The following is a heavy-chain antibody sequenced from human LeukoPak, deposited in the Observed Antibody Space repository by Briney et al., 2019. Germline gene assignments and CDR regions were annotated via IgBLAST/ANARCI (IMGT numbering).Heavy chain of an antibody. CDR2: IYYSGST. Sequence: SDTLSPACTLSGGSISSTDDYSGWLRQPPGKGPEWIGSIYYSGSTYYNPSLKSRVTISEDPSKNQFSLKLSSVTAADTAVYYCAREDGTSMDNAFDIWGQGTMVTVSS. J-gene: IGHJ3*02. D-gene: IGHD5-18*01. CDR1: GGSISSTDDY. V-gene: IGHV4-39*07. CDR3: AREDGTSMDNAFDI.